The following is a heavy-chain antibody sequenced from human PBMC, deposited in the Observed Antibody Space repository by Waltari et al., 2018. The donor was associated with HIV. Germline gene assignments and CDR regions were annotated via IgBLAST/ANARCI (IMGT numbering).Heavy chain of an antibody. CDR3: TRGEYAFDI. CDR2: ISSDSNYI. J-gene: IGHJ3*02. D-gene: IGHD2-2*01. V-gene: IGHV3-21*01. Sequence: EVQLVESGGGLVKPGGSLRLSCTATGFTFSNSNMSWVRQAPGKGLEWVSCISSDSNYIYYADSVKGRFTISRDNAKNSLYLQMNSLRAEDTAVYYCTRGEYAFDIWGQGTIITVSS. CDR1: GFTFSNSN.